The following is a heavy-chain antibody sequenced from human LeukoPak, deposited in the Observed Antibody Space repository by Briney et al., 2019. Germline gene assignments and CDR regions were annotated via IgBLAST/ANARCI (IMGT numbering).Heavy chain of an antibody. CDR3: ASIGKAVAAVDY. Sequence: ASGKVSCKASGYTFTGYYMHWVRQAPGQGRQWMGWINPNSGGTNYAHKFQGRVTINRDTSITTAYMELSRLSSDDTAVYYCASIGKAVAAVDYWGQGTLVTVSS. D-gene: IGHD6-19*01. CDR1: GYTFTGYY. CDR2: INPNSGGT. J-gene: IGHJ4*02. V-gene: IGHV1-2*07.